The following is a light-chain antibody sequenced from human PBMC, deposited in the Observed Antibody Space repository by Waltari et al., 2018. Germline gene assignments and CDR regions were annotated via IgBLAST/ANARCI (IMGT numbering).Light chain of an antibody. CDR3: GSYTSSTTLA. Sequence: SALTQPASGSGSPGQSITISGTGTSSDVGGYDYVSWYQQHPGKAPKLILYDVSNRPLEVSHRFSGSKSGNTASLTISGLQADDEAEYYCGSYTSSTTLAFGTGTKVTVL. J-gene: IGLJ1*01. CDR2: DVS. CDR1: SSDVGGYDY. V-gene: IGLV2-14*03.